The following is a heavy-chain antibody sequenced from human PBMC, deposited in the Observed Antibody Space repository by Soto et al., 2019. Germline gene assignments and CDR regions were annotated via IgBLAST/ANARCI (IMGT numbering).Heavy chain of an antibody. CDR2: IYWNDDK. V-gene: IGHV2-5*01. Sequence: SGPTLVKPTQTLTLTCTFSGFSLSTSGVGVGWIRQPPGKALEWLALIYWNDDKRYSPSLKSRLTITKDTSKNQVVLTMTNMDPVDTATYYCAHIGRDRYYLNWFDPWGQGTLVTVSS. CDR3: AHIGRDRYYLNWFDP. D-gene: IGHD3-10*01. J-gene: IGHJ5*02. CDR1: GFSLSTSGVG.